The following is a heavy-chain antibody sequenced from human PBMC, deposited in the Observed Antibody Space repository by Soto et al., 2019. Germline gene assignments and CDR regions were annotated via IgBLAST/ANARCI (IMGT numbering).Heavy chain of an antibody. J-gene: IGHJ6*02. CDR1: GGSISSGGYY. D-gene: IGHD2-21*02. V-gene: IGHV4-31*03. CDR3: ARVCGGDCNHGMAV. Sequence: SETLSLTCTVSGGSISSGGYYWSWIRQHPGKGLEWIGYIYYSGSTYYNPSLKSRVTISVDTSKNQFSLKLSSVTAADTAVYYCARVCGGDCNHGMAVWGQGTKVTVSS. CDR2: IYYSGST.